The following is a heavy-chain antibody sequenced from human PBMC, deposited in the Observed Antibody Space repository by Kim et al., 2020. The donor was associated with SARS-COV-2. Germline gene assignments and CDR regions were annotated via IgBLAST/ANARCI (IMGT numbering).Heavy chain of an antibody. Sequence: SVKVSCKTSGFSFTNSALQWVRQARGQRLEWIGRIVVGSGNTNYAQKFHERVTITRDMSTSTAYMELSSLRSEDTAVYFCGAVGAPTFWYFDIWGRGTLVTVSS. V-gene: IGHV1-58*01. D-gene: IGHD1-26*01. CDR2: IVVGSGNT. CDR3: GAVGAPTFWYFDI. CDR1: GFSFTNSA. J-gene: IGHJ2*01.